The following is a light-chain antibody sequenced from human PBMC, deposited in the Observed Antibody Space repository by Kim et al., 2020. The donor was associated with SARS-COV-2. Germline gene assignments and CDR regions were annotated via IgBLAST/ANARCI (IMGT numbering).Light chain of an antibody. V-gene: IGLV1-44*01. CDR2: SNT. Sequence: GQRVTISCSGSSSNIGSNTVNWYQHLPGPAPKLLIYSNTQRPSGVPDRFSGSKSGTSASLAISGLQSEDEADYYCAAWDDSLKGYVFGTGTKVTVL. CDR3: AAWDDSLKGYV. J-gene: IGLJ1*01. CDR1: SSNIGSNT.